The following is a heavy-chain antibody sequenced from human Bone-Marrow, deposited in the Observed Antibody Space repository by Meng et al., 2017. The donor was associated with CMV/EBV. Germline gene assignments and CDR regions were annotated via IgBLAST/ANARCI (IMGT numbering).Heavy chain of an antibody. J-gene: IGHJ6*01. CDR1: GGSISSSSYY. D-gene: IGHD3-10*01. Sequence: GSLRLSCTVSGGSISSSSYYWGWIRQPPGKGLEWIGSIYYSGSTYYNPSLKSRVTISVDTSKNQFSLKLSSVTAADTAVYYCARQVIKRGFGELLVYYYGMDVWGQGPTVTVSS. CDR2: IYYSGST. CDR3: ARQVIKRGFGELLVYYYGMDV. V-gene: IGHV4-39*01.